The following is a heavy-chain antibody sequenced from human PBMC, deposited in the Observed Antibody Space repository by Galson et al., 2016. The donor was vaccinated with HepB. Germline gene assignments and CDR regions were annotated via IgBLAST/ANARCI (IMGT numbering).Heavy chain of an antibody. Sequence: TLSLTCIVSGGSISYQYWSWIRRPPGKGLEWIGYIYYSGSANYSPSLKSRVTISVDTSKKQISLKLSSVTAADTAVYYCARGDVVLYGMDVWGQGTTVTVSS. CDR3: ARGDVVLYGMDV. D-gene: IGHD5-24*01. CDR1: GGSISYQY. CDR2: IYYSGSA. J-gene: IGHJ6*02. V-gene: IGHV4-59*11.